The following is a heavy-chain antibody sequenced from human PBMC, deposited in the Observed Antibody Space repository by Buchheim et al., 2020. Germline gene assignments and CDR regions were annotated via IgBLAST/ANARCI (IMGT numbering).Heavy chain of an antibody. V-gene: IGHV3-21*01. CDR3: ARVSGSYSSGYYYYGMDV. CDR2: ISSSSSYI. Sequence: EVQLVESGGGLVKPGGSLRLSCAASGFTFSSYSMNWVRQAPGKGLEWVSSISSSSSYIYYADSVKGRFTISRDNAKNSLYLQMNSLRAEDTAVYYCARVSGSYSSGYYYYGMDVWGQGTT. CDR1: GFTFSSYS. D-gene: IGHD1-26*01. J-gene: IGHJ6*02.